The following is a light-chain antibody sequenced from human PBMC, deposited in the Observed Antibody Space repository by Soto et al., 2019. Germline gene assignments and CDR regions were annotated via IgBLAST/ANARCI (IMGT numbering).Light chain of an antibody. CDR2: DVS. CDR1: SSDVGGYNY. J-gene: IGLJ1*01. V-gene: IGLV2-14*01. Sequence: QSALTQPASVSGSPGQSITISCTGTSSDVGGYNYVSWYQQHPGKAPKLMIYDVSNRPSGVPNRFSGSKSGNTASLTISGLQAEDEADYYCSSYTSSSTLEVFGTGTKVTV. CDR3: SSYTSSSTLEV.